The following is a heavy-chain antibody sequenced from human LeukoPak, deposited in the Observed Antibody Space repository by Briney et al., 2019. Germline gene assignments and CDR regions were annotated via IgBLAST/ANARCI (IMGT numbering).Heavy chain of an antibody. CDR3: ARGYCSGGTCYSDRGAFDI. CDR2: IYYSGST. D-gene: IGHD2-15*01. Sequence: SETLSLTCTVSGGSISSSSYYWGWIRQPPGKGLGWIGSIYYSGSTYYNPSLKSRVTISVDTSKKQFSLKLSSVTAADTAVYFCARGYCSGGTCYSDRGAFDIWGQGTMVTVSS. J-gene: IGHJ3*02. CDR1: GGSISSSSYY. V-gene: IGHV4-39*07.